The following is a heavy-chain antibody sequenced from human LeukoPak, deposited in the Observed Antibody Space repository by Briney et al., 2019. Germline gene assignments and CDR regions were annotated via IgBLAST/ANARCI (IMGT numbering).Heavy chain of an antibody. D-gene: IGHD5-24*01. CDR2: IKADGTAK. J-gene: IGHJ3*02. Sequence: GGSLRLSCAASGFTISRYWMSWVRQAPGEGLEWVANIKADGTAKDYVDSVKGRFTISRDNAKNSLYLQMSSLRAEDTAVYYCARILRLHTPRAFDIWGQGTMVTVSS. V-gene: IGHV3-7*03. CDR1: GFTISRYW. CDR3: ARILRLHTPRAFDI.